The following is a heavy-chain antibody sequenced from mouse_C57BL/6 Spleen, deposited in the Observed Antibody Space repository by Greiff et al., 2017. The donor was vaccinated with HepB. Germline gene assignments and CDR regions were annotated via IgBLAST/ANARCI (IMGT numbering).Heavy chain of an antibody. Sequence: VQLQQPGAELVKPGASVKLSCKASGYTFTSYWMHWVKQRPGQGLEWIGMIHPNSGSTNYNEKFKSKATLTVDKSSSTADMQLSSLTSEDSAVYCCARWDYGSSYGDYWGQGTTLTVSS. CDR2: IHPNSGST. CDR1: GYTFTSYW. CDR3: ARWDYGSSYGDY. J-gene: IGHJ2*01. D-gene: IGHD1-1*01. V-gene: IGHV1-64*01.